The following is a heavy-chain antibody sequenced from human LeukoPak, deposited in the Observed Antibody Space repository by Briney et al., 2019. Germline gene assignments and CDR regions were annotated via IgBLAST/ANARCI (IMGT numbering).Heavy chain of an antibody. CDR2: ISAYSGNT. CDR3: ARDGSELRYFDRYFDY. Sequence: ASVKVSCKASGYTFTSYGISWVRQAPGQGLEWMGWISAYSGNTNYAQKLQGRVTMTTDTSTSTAYMELRSLRSDDTAVYYCARDGSELRYFDRYFDYWGQGTLVTVSS. V-gene: IGHV1-18*01. CDR1: GYTFTSYG. J-gene: IGHJ4*02. D-gene: IGHD3-9*01.